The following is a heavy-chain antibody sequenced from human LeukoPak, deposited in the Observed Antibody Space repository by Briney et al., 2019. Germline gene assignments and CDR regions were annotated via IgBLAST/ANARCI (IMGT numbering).Heavy chain of an antibody. J-gene: IGHJ6*02. Sequence: ASVKVSCKASGYTFTSYGISWVRQAPGQGLEWMGWISAYNGNTKYSQKFQGRVTITRDTSASTAYMELSSLRSEDTAVYYCARDYIAVAGPYYYYYGMDVWGQGTTVTVSS. CDR3: ARDYIAVAGPYYYYYGMDV. CDR2: ISAYNGNT. D-gene: IGHD6-19*01. CDR1: GYTFTSYG. V-gene: IGHV1-18*01.